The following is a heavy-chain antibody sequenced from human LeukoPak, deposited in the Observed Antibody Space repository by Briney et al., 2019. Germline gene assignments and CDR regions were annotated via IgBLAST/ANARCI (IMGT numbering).Heavy chain of an antibody. CDR3: AKGSSGYYYGYFDF. Sequence: GASLRLSCAASGFTFSSYAMRWVRQAPGKGLGWVPAISVSGGSTCSADSVKGRFTISRANSKNTLYLQMNSLRAEDTALYYCAKGSSGYYYGYFDFWGQGTLVTVSS. CDR1: GFTFSSYA. J-gene: IGHJ4*02. D-gene: IGHD3-22*01. V-gene: IGHV3-23*01. CDR2: ISVSGGST.